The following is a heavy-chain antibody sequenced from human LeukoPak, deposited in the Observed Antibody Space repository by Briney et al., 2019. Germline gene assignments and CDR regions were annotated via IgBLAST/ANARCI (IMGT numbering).Heavy chain of an antibody. CDR1: GFIFSDYY. CDR3: ARTPPLYCSGGSCYSGTYFDY. D-gene: IGHD2-15*01. J-gene: IGHJ4*02. CDR2: ISSSGSTI. Sequence: GGSLRLSCAASGFIFSDYYMSWIRQAPGKGLEWVSYISSSGSTIYYADSVKGRFTISRDNAKNSLYLQMNSLRAEDTAVYYCARTPPLYCSGGSCYSGTYFDYWGQGTLVTVSS. V-gene: IGHV3-11*01.